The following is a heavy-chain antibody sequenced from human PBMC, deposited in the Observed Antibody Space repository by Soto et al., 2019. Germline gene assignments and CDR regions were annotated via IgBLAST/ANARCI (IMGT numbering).Heavy chain of an antibody. Sequence: SETLSLTCTVSGGSIRSYYWSWIRQPPGKGLEWIGYIYYSGSTNYNPSLKSRVTISVDTSKNQFSLKLSPVTAADTAVYYCARRYGYSFEYWGQGTLVTVSS. CDR2: IYYSGST. V-gene: IGHV4-59*01. CDR1: GGSIRSYY. D-gene: IGHD5-18*01. CDR3: ARRYGYSFEY. J-gene: IGHJ4*02.